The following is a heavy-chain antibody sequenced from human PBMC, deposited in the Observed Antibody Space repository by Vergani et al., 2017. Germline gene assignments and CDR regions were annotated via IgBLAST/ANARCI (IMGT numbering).Heavy chain of an antibody. CDR3: ARRGGYSHYYYGMDV. D-gene: IGHD3-22*01. J-gene: IGHJ6*02. CDR1: GGSISSGSYY. Sequence: QVQLQESGPGLVKPSQTLSLTCTVSGGSISSGSYYWSWIRQPAGKGLEWIGRIYTSGSTNYNPSLKSRVTISVDTSKNQFSLKLSSVTAADTAVYYCARRGGYSHYYYGMDVWGQGTTVTVSS. CDR2: IYTSGST. V-gene: IGHV4-61*02.